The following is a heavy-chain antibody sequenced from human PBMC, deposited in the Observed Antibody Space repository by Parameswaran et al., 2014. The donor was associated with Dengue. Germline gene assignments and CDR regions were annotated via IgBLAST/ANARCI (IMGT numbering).Heavy chain of an antibody. J-gene: IGHJ6*02. V-gene: IGHV1-2*04. CDR3: ARVGGGYSSSQSWERSYYYGMDV. D-gene: IGHD6-13*01. Sequence: WVRQAPGQGLEWMGWINPNSGGTNYAQKFQGWVTMTRDTSISTAYMELSRLRSDDTAVYYCARVGGGYSSSQSWERSYYYGMDVWGQGTTVTVSS. CDR2: INPNSGGT.